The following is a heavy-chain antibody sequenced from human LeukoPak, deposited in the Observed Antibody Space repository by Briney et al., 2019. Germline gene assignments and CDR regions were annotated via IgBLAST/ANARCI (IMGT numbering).Heavy chain of an antibody. CDR3: AGGIVVVPASDYYMDV. V-gene: IGHV3-7*04. D-gene: IGHD2-2*01. CDR1: GFTFISYW. Sequence: GGSLRLSCAASGFTFISYWMSWVRQAPGKGLEWVANIKQDGSEEYYVDSVKGRFTISRDNATNSLYLQMNSLRAEDTAVYYCAGGIVVVPASDYYMDVWGKGTTVTVSS. CDR2: IKQDGSEE. J-gene: IGHJ6*03.